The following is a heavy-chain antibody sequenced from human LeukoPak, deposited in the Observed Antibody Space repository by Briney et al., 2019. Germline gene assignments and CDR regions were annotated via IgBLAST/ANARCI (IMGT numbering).Heavy chain of an antibody. CDR3: ARDIKRQGITIFGVVTGFDY. V-gene: IGHV3-21*01. D-gene: IGHD3-3*01. CDR1: GFTFSSYS. CDR2: ISSSSSYI. Sequence: PGGSLRLSCAASGFTFSSYSMNWVRQAPGKGLEWVSSISSSSSYIYYADSVKGRFTISRDNAKNSLYLQMNSLRAEDTAVYYCARDIKRQGITIFGVVTGFDYWGQGTLVTVSS. J-gene: IGHJ4*02.